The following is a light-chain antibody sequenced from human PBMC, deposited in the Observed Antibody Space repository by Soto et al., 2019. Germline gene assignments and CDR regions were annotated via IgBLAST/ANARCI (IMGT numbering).Light chain of an antibody. Sequence: ELVLTQSPGTLSLSPGERATLSCRPSQSVSSSYLAWYQQKPGQAPRLVIYGASSRATGIPDRFSGSGSGTDFTLTISRLEPEDFAVYYCQQYESSPLTFGGGTKVEIK. V-gene: IGKV3-20*01. CDR3: QQYESSPLT. CDR1: QSVSSSY. CDR2: GAS. J-gene: IGKJ4*01.